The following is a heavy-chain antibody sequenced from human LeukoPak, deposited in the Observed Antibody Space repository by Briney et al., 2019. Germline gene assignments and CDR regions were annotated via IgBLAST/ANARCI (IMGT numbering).Heavy chain of an antibody. CDR1: GYTFTSYG. D-gene: IGHD2-2*01. CDR2: ISAYNSNT. CDR3: ARVFRIYQLLSEEYFQH. Sequence: ASVKVSCEASGYTFTSYGISWVRQAPGHGREWLGWISAYNSNTNYAQKLQGRVTMTTDTSTSTAYMELRSLRSDDTAVYYCARVFRIYQLLSEEYFQHWGQGTLVTVSS. J-gene: IGHJ1*01. V-gene: IGHV1-18*01.